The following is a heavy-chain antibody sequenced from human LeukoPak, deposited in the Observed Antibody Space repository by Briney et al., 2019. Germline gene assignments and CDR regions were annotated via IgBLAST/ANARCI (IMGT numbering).Heavy chain of an antibody. CDR1: GFTVSYIY. J-gene: IGHJ4*02. CDR3: AREIYGANGY. Sequence: GGSLRLSCAASGFTVSYIYMSWVRQAPGKGLEWVSVIYSGGSSYYADSVKGRFTISRDTSKNTLYLQMDSLRAEDTAVYYCAREIYGANGYWGQGTLVTVAS. CDR2: IYSGGSS. V-gene: IGHV3-66*01. D-gene: IGHD4-17*01.